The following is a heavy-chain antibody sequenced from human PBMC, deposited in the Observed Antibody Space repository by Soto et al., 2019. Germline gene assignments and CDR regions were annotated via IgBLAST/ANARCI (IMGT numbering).Heavy chain of an antibody. V-gene: IGHV4-31*03. CDR2: IYYNGTT. Sequence: PSETLSLTCTVSGGSISSPNFYWSWIRQHPGKGLEWIGHIYYNGTTYYNPSLKSRVTISVDTSKNQFSLKLSSVTAADTAVYYCARVGPGYSSSWADGMDVWGQGTTVTVSS. D-gene: IGHD6-13*01. J-gene: IGHJ6*02. CDR1: GGSISSPNFY. CDR3: ARVGPGYSSSWADGMDV.